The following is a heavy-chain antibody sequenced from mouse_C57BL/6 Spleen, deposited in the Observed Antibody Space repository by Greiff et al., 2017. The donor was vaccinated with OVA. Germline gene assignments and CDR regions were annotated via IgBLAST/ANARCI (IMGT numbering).Heavy chain of an antibody. CDR1: GYTFTTYP. Sequence: VKVVESGAELVKPGASVKMSCKASGYTFTTYPIEWMKQNHGKSLEWIGNFHPYNDDTKYNEKFKGKATLTVEKSSSTVYLELSRVTSDDSAVYYGARAADYDEGWAYWGQGTLVTVSA. CDR3: ARAADYDEGWAY. J-gene: IGHJ3*01. D-gene: IGHD2-4*01. CDR2: FHPYNDDT. V-gene: IGHV1-47*01.